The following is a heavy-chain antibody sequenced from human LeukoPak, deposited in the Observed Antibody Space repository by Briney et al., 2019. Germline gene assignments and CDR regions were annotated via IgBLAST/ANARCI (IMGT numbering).Heavy chain of an antibody. Sequence: ASVKVSCKASGYTFTSYGISWVRQAPGQGLEWMGWISAYNGNTNYAQKLQGRVTMTTDTSTSTAYMELRSLRSDDTAVYYCARDHTDQYSWNDGRQYYFDYWGQGTLVTVSS. CDR1: GYTFTSYG. CDR2: ISAYNGNT. V-gene: IGHV1-18*01. J-gene: IGHJ4*02. D-gene: IGHD1-1*01. CDR3: ARDHTDQYSWNDGRQYYFDY.